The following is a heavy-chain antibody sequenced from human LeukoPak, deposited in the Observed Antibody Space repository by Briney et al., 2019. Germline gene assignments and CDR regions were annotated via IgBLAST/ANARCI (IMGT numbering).Heavy chain of an antibody. D-gene: IGHD3-3*01. CDR2: ISASGGST. CDR1: GLIFRSYA. V-gene: IGHV3-23*01. CDR3: AKQEYDFWSGYRY. Sequence: GRSLRLSCAASGLIFRSYAMSWVRHAPGTGLAWVSVISASGGSTYYADSVKGRFTISGDNSKNTLYLQMNSLKAEDTAVYYCAKQEYDFWSGYRYWGQGTLVTVSS. J-gene: IGHJ4*02.